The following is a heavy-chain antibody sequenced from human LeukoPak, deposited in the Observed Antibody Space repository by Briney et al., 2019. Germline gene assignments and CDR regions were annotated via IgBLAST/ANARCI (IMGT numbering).Heavy chain of an antibody. J-gene: IGHJ5*02. D-gene: IGHD6-25*01. V-gene: IGHV1-46*01. CDR3: ASQIAASGDWFDP. CDR2: INPSGGST. Sequence: ASVKVSCKASGYTFTSYYMHWVRQAPGQGLEWMGIINPSGGSTSYAQKFQGGVTMTRDMSTSTVYMELSSLRSEDTAVYYCASQIAASGDWFDPWGKGTLVTVSS. CDR1: GYTFTSYY.